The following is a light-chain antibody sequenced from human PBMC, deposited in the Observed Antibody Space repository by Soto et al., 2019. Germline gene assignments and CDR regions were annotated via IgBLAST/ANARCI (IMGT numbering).Light chain of an antibody. J-gene: IGKJ1*01. CDR1: QGIRNE. CDR2: AAS. CDR3: LQHNSYPRT. V-gene: IGKV1-17*02. Sequence: DIQMTQSPSSLSASVGDRVTITCRASQGIRNELGWYQQKPGKAPKRLIYAASSLQSGVPSRFSGSGSGTEFTLTISNLQPEDFETYYCLQHNSYPRTFGQGTKVEIK.